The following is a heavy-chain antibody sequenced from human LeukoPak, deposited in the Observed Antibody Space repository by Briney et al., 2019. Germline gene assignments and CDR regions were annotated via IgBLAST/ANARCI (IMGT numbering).Heavy chain of an antibody. CDR1: GFTFSSYS. CDR3: ARGRSSSWPIDY. CDR2: ISSSSSYI. Sequence: PGGSLRLPCAASGFTFSSYSMNWVRQAPGKGLEWVSSISSSSSYIYYADSVKGRFTISRDNAKNSLYLQMNSLRAEDTAVYYCARGRSSSWPIDYWGQGTLVTVSS. V-gene: IGHV3-21*01. D-gene: IGHD6-13*01. J-gene: IGHJ4*02.